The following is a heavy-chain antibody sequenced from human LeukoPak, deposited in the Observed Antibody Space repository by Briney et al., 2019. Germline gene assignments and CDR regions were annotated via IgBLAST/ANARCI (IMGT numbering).Heavy chain of an antibody. V-gene: IGHV3-23*01. J-gene: IGHJ6*03. Sequence: GGSLRLSCAASGFTFSSYAMSWVRQAPGKGLEWVSSISSSSSYIYYADSVKGRFTISRDNSKNTLYLQMNSLRAEDTAVYYCAKDAGVILTGYYSYYYYMDVWGKGTTVTISS. CDR1: GFTFSSYA. CDR3: AKDAGVILTGYYSYYYYMDV. CDR2: ISSSSSYI. D-gene: IGHD3-9*01.